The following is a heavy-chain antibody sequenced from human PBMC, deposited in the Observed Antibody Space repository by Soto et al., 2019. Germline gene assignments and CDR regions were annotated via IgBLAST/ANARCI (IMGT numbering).Heavy chain of an antibody. CDR2: VAYDGRSK. J-gene: IGHJ6*02. D-gene: IGHD2-2*01. V-gene: IGHV3-30*04. Sequence: QVQLVESGGGVVQPGRSLRLSCAASGFTFSDYAMHWVRQAPGKGLEWVAVVAYDGRSKYYADSVKGRFTISRDNSRTTVYLQMNSLREEDTAMYYCARDDILVIPGGSYNYGMDVWGHGTTGTVSS. CDR3: ARDDILVIPGGSYNYGMDV. CDR1: GFTFSDYA.